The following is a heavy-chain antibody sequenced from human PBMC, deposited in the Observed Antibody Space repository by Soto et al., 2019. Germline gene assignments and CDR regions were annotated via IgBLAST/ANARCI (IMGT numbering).Heavy chain of an antibody. V-gene: IGHV4-59*01. CDR2: IYYSGTT. CDR1: GGSISTYY. CDR3: ARGKYSGSYYDWFDP. D-gene: IGHD1-26*01. J-gene: IGHJ5*02. Sequence: SETLSLTCTVSGGSISTYYWSWIRQPPGKGLEWIGYIYYSGTTNYNPSLKSRVTISVDTSKNQFSLKLSSVTAADTAVYYCARGKYSGSYYDWFDPWGQGTLVT.